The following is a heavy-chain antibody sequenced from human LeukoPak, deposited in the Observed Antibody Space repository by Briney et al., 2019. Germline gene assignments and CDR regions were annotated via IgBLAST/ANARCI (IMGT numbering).Heavy chain of an antibody. CDR2: INHSGST. J-gene: IGHJ6*03. CDR1: GGSISSSNW. CDR3: ARGLVYGSGSYPYYYYYYYMDV. Sequence: SETLSLTCAVYGGSISSSNWWSWVRQPPGKGLEWIGEINHSGSTNYNPSLKSRVTISVDTSKNQFSLKLSSVTAADTAVYYRARGLVYGSGSYPYYYYYYYMDVWGKGTTVTVSS. V-gene: IGHV4-4*02. D-gene: IGHD3-10*01.